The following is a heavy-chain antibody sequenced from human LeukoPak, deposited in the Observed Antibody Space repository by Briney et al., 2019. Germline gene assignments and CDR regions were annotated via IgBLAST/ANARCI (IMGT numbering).Heavy chain of an antibody. CDR1: GFTFSSYW. J-gene: IGHJ4*02. V-gene: IGHV3-74*01. D-gene: IGHD5-24*01. CDR3: VGGGRVSWLTYFDY. CDR2: IKSDGSST. Sequence: EGSLRLSCAASGFTFSSYWMHWVRQAPGTGLVWVSRIKSDGSSTSYADSVKGRFTMSRDNAKNTLYLQMNSLTAEDTAVYYCVGGGRVSWLTYFDYWGQGSLVTVSS.